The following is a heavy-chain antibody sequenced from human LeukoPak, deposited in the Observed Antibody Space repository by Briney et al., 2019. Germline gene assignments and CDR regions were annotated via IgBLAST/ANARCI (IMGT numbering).Heavy chain of an antibody. CDR3: ARGLQAAAGTIDY. Sequence: ASVKVSCKASGYTFTSYDINWVRQATGQGLEWMGWMNPNSGNTGYAQKFQGRVTMTRDTSISTAYMELSSLRSEDTAVYYCARGLQAAAGTIDYWGQGTLVTVSS. J-gene: IGHJ4*02. CDR2: MNPNSGNT. V-gene: IGHV1-8*01. CDR1: GYTFTSYD. D-gene: IGHD6-13*01.